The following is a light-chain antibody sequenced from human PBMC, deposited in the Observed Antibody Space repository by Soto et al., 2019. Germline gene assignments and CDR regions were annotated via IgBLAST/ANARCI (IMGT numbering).Light chain of an antibody. CDR3: LPTYSTWT. V-gene: IGKV1-39*01. CDR1: QSISSN. Sequence: DIQMTQSPSSLSASVGDRVTVTCRASQSISSNLSWYQQKPGKAPKLLIYVASSLQSGVPPRFSGSGSGTDFTLTISSLQPEDFATYYCLPTYSTWTFGQGTKVEIK. CDR2: VAS. J-gene: IGKJ1*01.